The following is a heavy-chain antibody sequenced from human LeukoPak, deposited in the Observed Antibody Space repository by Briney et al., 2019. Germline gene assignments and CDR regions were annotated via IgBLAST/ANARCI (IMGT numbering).Heavy chain of an antibody. D-gene: IGHD3-22*01. CDR2: ISSSSSYI. J-gene: IGHJ5*02. CDR3: ARGHRGMIGGS. V-gene: IGHV3-21*01. Sequence: GGSLRLSCAASGFTFSSYSMNWVRQAPGKGLEWVSSISSSSSYIYYADSVKGRFTISRDNAKNSLYLQMNSLRADDTAVYYCARGHRGMIGGSWGQGTLVTVSS. CDR1: GFTFSSYS.